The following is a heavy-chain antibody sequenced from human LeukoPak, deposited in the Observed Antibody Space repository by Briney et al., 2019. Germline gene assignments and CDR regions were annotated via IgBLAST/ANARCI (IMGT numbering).Heavy chain of an antibody. D-gene: IGHD3-16*01. V-gene: IGHV3-23*01. CDR1: GFTFSSFG. J-gene: IGHJ5*02. CDR2: IDGSGGDT. Sequence: PGGSLRLSCAASGFTFSSFGMNWVRQGPGKGLEWVSSIDGSGGDTHYADSVKGRFTISRDNSRNTLYLQMNSLRSDDTAVYYCARPWGVVSIATWFNPWGQGTRVTVSS. CDR3: ARPWGVVSIATWFNP.